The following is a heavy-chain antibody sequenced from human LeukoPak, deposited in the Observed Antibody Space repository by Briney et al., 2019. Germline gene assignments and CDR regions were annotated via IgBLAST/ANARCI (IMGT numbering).Heavy chain of an antibody. Sequence: GGSLRLSCAASGFTISSYAMSWVRQAPGKGLEWVSAISGSGGSTYYADSVKGRFTISRDNSKNTLYLQMNSLTAEDTAVYYCAKDIHYFQSDYWGQGTLVTVSS. D-gene: IGHD3-10*01. CDR1: GFTISSYA. CDR3: AKDIHYFQSDY. CDR2: ISGSGGST. V-gene: IGHV3-23*01. J-gene: IGHJ4*02.